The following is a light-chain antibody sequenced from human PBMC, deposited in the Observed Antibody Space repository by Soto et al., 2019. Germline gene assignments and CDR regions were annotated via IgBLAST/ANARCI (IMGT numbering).Light chain of an antibody. CDR3: QQYEIYPIT. J-gene: IGKJ5*01. CDR1: QNINSW. Sequence: DIQMTQSPSTLSASVGDRVTITCRASQNINSWLAWYQQKPGKAPKLLIYKASSLESGVPSRFSGGGSGTEFTLTISSLQTDDFAAYYCQQYEIYPITFGQGTRLEIK. CDR2: KAS. V-gene: IGKV1-5*03.